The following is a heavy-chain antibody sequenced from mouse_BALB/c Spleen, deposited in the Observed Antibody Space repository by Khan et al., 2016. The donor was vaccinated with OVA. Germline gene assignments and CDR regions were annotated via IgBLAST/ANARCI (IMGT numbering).Heavy chain of an antibody. Sequence: VRLQQSGPELVKPGASVKMSCKASGYTFTNYVLHWVKQKPGQGLEWIGYINPYSGGTKYNEKFKGKATLASDKSSITAYIDLSSLTSEDSAVYYCARGNWQCYYFVYWGQGTTLTLSS. CDR3: ARGNWQCYYFVY. CDR2: INPYSGGT. V-gene: IGHV1S136*01. D-gene: IGHD4-1*01. J-gene: IGHJ2*01. CDR1: GYTFTNYV.